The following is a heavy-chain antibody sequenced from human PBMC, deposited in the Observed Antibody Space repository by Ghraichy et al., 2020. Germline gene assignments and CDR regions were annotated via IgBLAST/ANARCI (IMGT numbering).Heavy chain of an antibody. Sequence: LSLTCAASGFTFSSYTMNWVCRAPGKGLEWVSSISFSSGYIYNADSVKGRFIISRDNAKNSLDLQMNSLRVEDTAVYYCARGGYSSSFFDSWGQGTLVIVSS. CDR3: ARGGYSSSFFDS. CDR2: ISFSSGYI. V-gene: IGHV3-21*01. J-gene: IGHJ4*02. D-gene: IGHD6-13*01. CDR1: GFTFSSYT.